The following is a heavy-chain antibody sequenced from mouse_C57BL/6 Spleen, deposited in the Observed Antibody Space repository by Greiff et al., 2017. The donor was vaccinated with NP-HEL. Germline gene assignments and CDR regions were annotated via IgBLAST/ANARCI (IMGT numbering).Heavy chain of an antibody. D-gene: IGHD2-5*01. Sequence: VQLQQSGAALAKPGASVKLSCQASGYTFTSYSMPWVKQTPEQGLEWIGSINPSSGYTKYNQKFKDNATFTADKASSTAYMQLRSLTYEDTAVYYCARGDSKSGGDAMDYWGQGTLVTVSS. CDR1: GYTFTSYS. J-gene: IGHJ4*01. V-gene: IGHV1-7*01. CDR2: INPSSGYT. CDR3: ARGDSKSGGDAMDY.